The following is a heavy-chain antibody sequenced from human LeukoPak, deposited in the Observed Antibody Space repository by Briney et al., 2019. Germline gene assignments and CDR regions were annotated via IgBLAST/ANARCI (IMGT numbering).Heavy chain of an antibody. CDR2: ISGSGGST. D-gene: IGHD2-21*01. CDR3: AKGGRCNGDSCYYYFDY. CDR1: GLTFSSYW. Sequence: GGSLRLSCAASGLTFSSYWMSWVRQAPGKGLEWVSGISGSGGSTYYTDSVKGRFTVSRDNSRNTLYLQMNSLRAEDTAVYYCAKGGRCNGDSCYYYFDYWGQGTLVTVSS. V-gene: IGHV3-23*01. J-gene: IGHJ4*02.